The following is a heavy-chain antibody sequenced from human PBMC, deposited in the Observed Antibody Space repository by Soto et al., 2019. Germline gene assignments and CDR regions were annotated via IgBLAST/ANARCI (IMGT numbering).Heavy chain of an antibody. J-gene: IGHJ6*02. V-gene: IGHV1-8*01. CDR2: MNPNSGNT. CDR1: GYTFTSYD. CDR3: ARGTPKPYYYYGMDV. Sequence: GASVKVSCKASGYTFTSYDINWVRQATGQGLEWMGWMNPNSGNTGYAQKFQGWVTMTRDTSISTAYMELSRLRSDDTAVYYCARGTPKPYYYYGMDVWGQGTTVTVSS.